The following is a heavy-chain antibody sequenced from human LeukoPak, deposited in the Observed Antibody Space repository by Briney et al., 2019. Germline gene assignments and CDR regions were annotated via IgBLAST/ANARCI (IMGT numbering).Heavy chain of an antibody. CDR2: INAGNGNT. CDR1: GYTFTSYA. Sequence: GASVKVSCKASGYTFTSYAMHWVRQAPGQRLEWMGWINAGNGNTKYSQKFQGRVTITRDTSASTAYMELSSLRSEDTAVYYCARGGPWSLWLRGVFDYWGQGTLVTVSS. D-gene: IGHD5-18*01. V-gene: IGHV1-3*01. CDR3: ARGGPWSLWLRGVFDY. J-gene: IGHJ4*02.